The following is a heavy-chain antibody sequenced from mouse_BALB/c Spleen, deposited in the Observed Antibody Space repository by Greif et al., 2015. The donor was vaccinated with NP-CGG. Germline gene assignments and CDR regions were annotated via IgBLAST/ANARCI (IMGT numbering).Heavy chain of an antibody. Sequence: VKLVESGAELMKPGASVKISCKATGYTFSSYWIEWVKQRPGHGLEWIGEILPGSGSTNYNEKFKGKATFTADTSSNTAYMQLSSLTSEDSAVYYCASGSTMITTGFAYWGQGTLVTVSA. CDR1: GYTFSSYW. J-gene: IGHJ3*01. D-gene: IGHD2-4*01. CDR2: ILPGSGST. V-gene: IGHV1-9*01. CDR3: ASGSTMITTGFAY.